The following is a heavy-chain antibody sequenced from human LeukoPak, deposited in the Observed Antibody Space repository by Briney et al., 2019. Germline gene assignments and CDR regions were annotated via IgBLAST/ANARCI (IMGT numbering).Heavy chain of an antibody. CDR1: GFIFSDFD. Sequence: GGSLRLSCAASGFIFSDFDMNWVRQAPGKGLEWVSDFSTSGSYIHYADSVKGRFTISRDDAKNALYLQLDSLTVEDTAVYFCARGSYDFAYDPWGQGTLVTVSS. V-gene: IGHV3-21*01. J-gene: IGHJ5*02. CDR2: FSTSGSYI. D-gene: IGHD3-3*01. CDR3: ARGSYDFAYDP.